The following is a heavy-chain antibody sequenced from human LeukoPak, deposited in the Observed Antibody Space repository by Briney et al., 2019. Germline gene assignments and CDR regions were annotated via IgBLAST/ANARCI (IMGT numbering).Heavy chain of an antibody. V-gene: IGHV1-2*02. CDR2: INPNSGGT. Sequence: ASVKVSCKASGYTFTGYYMHWVRQAPGQGLEWMGWINPNSGGTNYAQKFQGRVTMTRDTSISTAYMKLSSLRSEDTAVYYCARAITGYSYGFDYWGQGTLVTVSS. D-gene: IGHD5-18*01. CDR1: GYTFTGYY. CDR3: ARAITGYSYGFDY. J-gene: IGHJ4*02.